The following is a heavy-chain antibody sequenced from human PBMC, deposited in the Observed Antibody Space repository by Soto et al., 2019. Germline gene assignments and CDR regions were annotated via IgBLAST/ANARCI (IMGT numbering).Heavy chain of an antibody. CDR2: INPSGGST. V-gene: IGHV1-46*01. D-gene: IGHD4-17*01. CDR3: ARETIRWLTRSNGMDV. Sequence: ASVKVSFKASGYTFTSYYMHWVRQAPGQGLEWMGIINPSGGSTSYAQKFQGRVTMTRDTSTSTVYMELSSLRSEDTAVYYCARETIRWLTRSNGMDVWGQGTTVTVSS. J-gene: IGHJ6*02. CDR1: GYTFTSYY.